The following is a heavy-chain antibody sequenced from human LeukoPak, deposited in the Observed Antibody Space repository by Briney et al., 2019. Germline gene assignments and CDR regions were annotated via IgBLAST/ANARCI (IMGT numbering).Heavy chain of an antibody. V-gene: IGHV3-7*02. J-gene: IGHJ4*02. CDR1: GFTFSTPW. Sequence: GGSLRLSCAASGFTFSTPWMSWVRQAPGKGLEWVANIKGDGSEKQYVDSVMGRFTVSRDNAKNSLYLQMNILRGDDTAVYYCAKYSGAYAIEYWGQGTLVTVSS. CDR2: IKGDGSEK. CDR3: AKYSGAYAIEY. D-gene: IGHD2-15*01.